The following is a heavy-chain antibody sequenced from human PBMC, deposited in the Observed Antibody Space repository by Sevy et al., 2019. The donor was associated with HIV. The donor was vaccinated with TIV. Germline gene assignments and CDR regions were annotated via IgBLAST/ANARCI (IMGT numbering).Heavy chain of an antibody. Sequence: GGSLRLSCAASGFSFSSYGMYWVRQAPGKGLEWVARIGYDGSDKYYGDSVKGRVTISRDNSKKTLYLQMNSLRAEETAVYYCAKNGDSPYYKYAMDIWGQGTTVTVSS. CDR1: GFSFSSYG. CDR2: IGYDGSDK. V-gene: IGHV3-30*02. CDR3: AKNGDSPYYKYAMDI. J-gene: IGHJ6*02. D-gene: IGHD4-17*01.